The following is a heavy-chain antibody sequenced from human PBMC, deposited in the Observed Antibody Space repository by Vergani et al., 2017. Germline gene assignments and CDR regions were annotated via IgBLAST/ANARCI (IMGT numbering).Heavy chain of an antibody. CDR1: GGSFSGYY. CDR3: ARGGPGYYYYGMDV. CDR2: INHSGST. V-gene: IGHV4-34*01. J-gene: IGHJ6*02. Sequence: QVQLQQWGAGLLKPSETLSLTCAVYGGSFSGYYWSWIRQPPGKGLEWIGEINHSGSTNYNPSLKSRVTISVDTSKNHFSLKLSSVTAADTAVYYCARGGPGYYYYGMDVWGQGTTVTVSS.